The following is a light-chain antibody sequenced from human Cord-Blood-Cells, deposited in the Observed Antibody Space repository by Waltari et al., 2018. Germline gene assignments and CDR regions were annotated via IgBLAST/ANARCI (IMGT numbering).Light chain of an antibody. Sequence: QSALTQPASVSGSPGQSITLSCPGTSSDVGRYNLSSWYQQHPGKAPKLMIYEGSKRPSGVSNRFSGSKSGNTASLTISGLQAEDEADYYCCSYAGSSTYWVFGGGTKLTVL. J-gene: IGLJ3*02. CDR3: CSYAGSSTYWV. V-gene: IGLV2-23*01. CDR2: EGS. CDR1: SSDVGRYNL.